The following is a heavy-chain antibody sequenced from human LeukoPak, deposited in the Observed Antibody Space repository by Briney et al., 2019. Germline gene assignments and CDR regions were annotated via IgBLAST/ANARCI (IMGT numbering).Heavy chain of an antibody. Sequence: GGSLRLSCVASGFTVSSNYMSWVRQAPGKGLEWVSVIYSGGSTYYADSVKGRFTISRDNSKNTLYLQMNSLRAEDTAVYYCARMNKPRSYPLYYFDYWGQGTLVTVSS. CDR2: IYSGGST. V-gene: IGHV3-66*01. CDR1: GFTVSSNY. D-gene: IGHD1/OR15-1a*01. CDR3: ARMNKPRSYPLYYFDY. J-gene: IGHJ4*02.